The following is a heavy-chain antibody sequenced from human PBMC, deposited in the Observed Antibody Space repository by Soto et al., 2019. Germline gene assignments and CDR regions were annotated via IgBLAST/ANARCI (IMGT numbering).Heavy chain of an antibody. V-gene: IGHV3-11*01. CDR1: GFTFSDYY. Sequence: PGGPLRLPCAASGFTFSDYYMNWLRQSPGKGLEWVSYISNRASNIYYADSVKGRFTISRVNAKTSLYLHMNSLRAEDPAVSYCAPVNMCWFDPWGQGTLVTVS. CDR3: APVNMCWFDP. J-gene: IGHJ5*02. CDR2: ISNRASNI. D-gene: IGHD4-4*01.